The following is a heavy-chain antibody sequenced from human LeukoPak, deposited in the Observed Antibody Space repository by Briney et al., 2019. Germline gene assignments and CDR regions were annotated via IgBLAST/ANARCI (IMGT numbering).Heavy chain of an antibody. D-gene: IGHD3-16*01. CDR2: IYYSGST. J-gene: IGHJ6*02. Sequence: PSETLSLTCTVSGGSISSGGYYWSWIRQHPGKGLEWIGYIYYSGSTYYNPSLKSRVTISVDTSKNQFSLKLSFVTAAATAVYYGAGGEMLWGTAYCYYGRDVGGQGTTAPVSS. CDR1: GGSISSGGYY. V-gene: IGHV4-31*03. CDR3: AGGEMLWGTAYCYYGRDV.